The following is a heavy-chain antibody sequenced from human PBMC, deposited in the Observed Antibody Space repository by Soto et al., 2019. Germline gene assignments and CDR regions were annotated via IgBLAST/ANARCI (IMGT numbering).Heavy chain of an antibody. Sequence: QVQLQESGPGLVKPSETLSLTCTVSGGSISSYYWSWIRQPPGKGLEWIGYIYYSGSTNYNPSLTSRVTISVDTSKNQFSLKLSSVTAADTAVYYCARGWGIAAAGTVYYYYGMDVWGQGTTVTVSS. J-gene: IGHJ6*02. CDR3: ARGWGIAAAGTVYYYYGMDV. CDR2: IYYSGST. CDR1: GGSISSYY. V-gene: IGHV4-59*01. D-gene: IGHD6-13*01.